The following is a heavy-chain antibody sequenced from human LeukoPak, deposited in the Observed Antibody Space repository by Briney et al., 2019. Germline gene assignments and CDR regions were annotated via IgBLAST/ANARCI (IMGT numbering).Heavy chain of an antibody. D-gene: IGHD3-22*01. V-gene: IGHV3-74*01. CDR2: ITNDGSST. CDR3: ARVFYDSSGYYWDY. Sequence: GGSLRLSCAASGLTFSSHWMHWVRQAPGKGLVWVSRITNDGSSTTYADSVKGRFTISRENAKNSLYLQMNSLRAEDTAVYYCARVFYDSSGYYWDYWGQGTLVTVSS. CDR1: GLTFSSHW. J-gene: IGHJ4*02.